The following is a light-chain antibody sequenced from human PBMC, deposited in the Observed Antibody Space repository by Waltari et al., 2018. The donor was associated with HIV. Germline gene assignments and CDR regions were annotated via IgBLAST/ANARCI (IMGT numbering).Light chain of an antibody. CDR2: AKN. Sequence: QPVLTQPPSVSGAPGQRVTISCTRSSSNIGATYDVHWYQQLPGTAPKLLSYAKNKRPSGVPDRCSGSKSGSAASLAITGRQAEDEADYYCQSYDSTLRVVFGGGTKLTVL. CDR1: SSNIGATYD. J-gene: IGLJ2*01. CDR3: QSYDSTLRVV. V-gene: IGLV1-40*01.